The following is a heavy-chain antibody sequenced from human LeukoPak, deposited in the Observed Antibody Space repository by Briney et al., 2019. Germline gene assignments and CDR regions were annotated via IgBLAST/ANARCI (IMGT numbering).Heavy chain of an antibody. CDR1: GFTFDDYA. V-gene: IGHV3-9*01. J-gene: IGHJ3*02. Sequence: PGGSLRLSCAASGFTFDDYAMHWVRQAPGKGLEWVSCISWNSGSIGYADSVKGRFTISRDNAKNSLYLQMNSLRAEDTALYYCAKALKDYVGTLAFDIWGQGTMVTVSS. CDR2: ISWNSGSI. D-gene: IGHD4-17*01. CDR3: AKALKDYVGTLAFDI.